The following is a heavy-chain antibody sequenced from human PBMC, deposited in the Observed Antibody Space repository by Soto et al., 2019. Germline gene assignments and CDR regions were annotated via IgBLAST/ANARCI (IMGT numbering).Heavy chain of an antibody. D-gene: IGHD3-10*01. Sequence: QVQLVQSGAEVKKPGSSVKVSCKASGGIFSTYAISWLRQAPGQGLEWMGGIIPIFGTPNYAQRFQGRVTLTADESTSTAYMELSRLRSEDTAVYYFARDRDDYGSGNYYNRIDFWGQGTLVTVSS. CDR2: IIPIFGTP. V-gene: IGHV1-69*01. CDR3: ARDRDDYGSGNYYNRIDF. J-gene: IGHJ4*02. CDR1: GGIFSTYA.